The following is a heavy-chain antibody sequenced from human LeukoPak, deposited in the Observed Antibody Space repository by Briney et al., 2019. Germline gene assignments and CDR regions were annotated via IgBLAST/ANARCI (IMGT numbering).Heavy chain of an antibody. CDR2: IYYSGSI. CDR3: ASLTRGYSYGNFDY. V-gene: IGHV4-59*01. J-gene: IGHJ4*02. D-gene: IGHD5-18*01. CDR1: GGSISSYY. Sequence: SETLSLTCTVSGGSISSYYWSWIRQPPGKGLEWIGYIYYSGSINYNPSLKSRVTISVDTSKNQFSLKLSSVTAADTAVYYCASLTRGYSYGNFDYWGQGTLVTVSS.